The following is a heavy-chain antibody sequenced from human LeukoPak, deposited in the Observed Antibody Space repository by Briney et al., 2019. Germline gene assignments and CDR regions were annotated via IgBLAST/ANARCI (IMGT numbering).Heavy chain of an antibody. V-gene: IGHV1-2*02. CDR3: ARLPGSHDAFDI. J-gene: IGHJ3*02. CDR1: GYTFTGYY. D-gene: IGHD1-26*01. Sequence: ASVRVSCKASGYTFTGYYMHWVRQAPGQGLEWMGWINPNSGGTNYAQKFQGRVTMTRDTSISTAYMELSRLRSDDTAVYYCARLPGSHDAFDIWGQGTMVTVSS. CDR2: INPNSGGT.